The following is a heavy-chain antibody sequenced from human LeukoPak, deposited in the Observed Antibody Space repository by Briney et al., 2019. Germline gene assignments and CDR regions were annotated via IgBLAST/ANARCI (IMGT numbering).Heavy chain of an antibody. V-gene: IGHV3-30*02. J-gene: IGHJ4*02. CDR1: GFTFSSYW. CDR2: MRYDATKI. CDR3: ARSVMMYASTYYFHY. Sequence: GGSLRLTCAASGFTFSSYWMSWVRQAPGKGLEWVAFMRYDATKIYYADSVKGRFTISRDISKNTVFLQINSLRVDDTSVYYCARSVMMYASTYYFHYWGQGTLVTVSS. D-gene: IGHD2-8*01.